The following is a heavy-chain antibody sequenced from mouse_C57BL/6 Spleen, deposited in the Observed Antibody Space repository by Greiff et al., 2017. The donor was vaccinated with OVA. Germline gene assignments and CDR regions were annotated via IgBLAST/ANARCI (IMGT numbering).Heavy chain of an antibody. Sequence: QVQLKQPGAELVKPGASVKLSCKASGYTFTSYGMHWVKQRPGRGLEWIGRIDPSSGGTKYNEKFKSKATLTVDKPTSTAYMRLSSLTSEDSAVYYCARTDYYYAMDYWGQGTSVTVSS. D-gene: IGHD2-13*01. J-gene: IGHJ4*01. CDR3: ARTDYYYAMDY. V-gene: IGHV1-72*01. CDR2: IDPSSGGT. CDR1: GYTFTSYG.